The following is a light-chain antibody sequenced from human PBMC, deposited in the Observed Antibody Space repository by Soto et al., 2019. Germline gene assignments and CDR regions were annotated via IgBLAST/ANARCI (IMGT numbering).Light chain of an antibody. CDR3: CSYTSSSTLI. CDR2: DVS. J-gene: IGLJ1*01. Sequence: QSALTQPASVSGSPGQSITISCTGTSSDVGGYNYVSWYQQHPGKAPKLMIYDVSNRPSGISNRFSGSKSGNTASLTISGLQAEYEADYYCCSYTSSSTLIFGTGTKVTVL. V-gene: IGLV2-14*01. CDR1: SSDVGGYNY.